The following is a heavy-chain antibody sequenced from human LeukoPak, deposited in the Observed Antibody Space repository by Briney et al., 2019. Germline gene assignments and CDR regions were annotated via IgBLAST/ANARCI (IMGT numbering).Heavy chain of an antibody. J-gene: IGHJ4*02. CDR3: ATYHDISSGYTFDS. CDR2: IHPSGST. D-gene: IGHD3-9*01. CDR1: GGSINNNKW. Sequence: SETLPLTCAVSGGSINNNKWWNWVRQPPGKGLEWIGEIHPSGSTRYNPSLKSRLSISIDKSNDQVSLKLSSVTAADTAVYYCATYHDISSGYTFDSWGQGTLVTVSS. V-gene: IGHV4-4*02.